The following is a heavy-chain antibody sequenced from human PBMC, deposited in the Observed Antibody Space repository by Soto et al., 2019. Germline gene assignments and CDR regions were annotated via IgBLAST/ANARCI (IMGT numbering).Heavy chain of an antibody. V-gene: IGHV1-18*01. J-gene: IGHJ6*02. CDR1: GYTFSSYG. CDR2: ISGYNGNT. Sequence: QVQLVQSGAEVKKPGASVKVSCKASGYTFSSYGISWVRQAPGQGLGWMGWISGYNGNTNYSQKLQGRVTMTIDTSTRTGYMELRSRRSDDTAVYYCARDRGGDGMDVWGQGTTFTVSS. D-gene: IGHD3-16*01. CDR3: ARDRGGDGMDV.